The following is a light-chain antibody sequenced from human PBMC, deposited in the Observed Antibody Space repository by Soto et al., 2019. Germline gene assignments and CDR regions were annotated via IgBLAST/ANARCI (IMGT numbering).Light chain of an antibody. J-gene: IGLJ1*01. CDR1: SSDVGGSNF. Sequence: QSALTQPASLSDSPEQSITISRTGTSSDVGGSNFVSWYQQHPGKPPKLIIYDVANRPSGVSNRFSGSKSGSTASLIISRLQTEEEADYCCVSYTSSTTYVFGTGTKVTVL. CDR2: DVA. V-gene: IGLV2-14*03. CDR3: VSYTSSTTYV.